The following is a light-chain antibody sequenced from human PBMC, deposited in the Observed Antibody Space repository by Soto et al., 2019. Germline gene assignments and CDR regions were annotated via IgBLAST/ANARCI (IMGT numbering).Light chain of an antibody. CDR1: SGSIASNY. J-gene: IGLJ2*01. V-gene: IGLV6-57*01. CDR2: EDK. Sequence: NFMLTQPHSVSASPGKTVTISCTRSSGSIASNYLQWYQQRPGSSPTTVIYEDKQRPSGVPDRFSGSIDRSANSASLIISGLKPEDEADYYCQSYDSTSVVFGGGTKLTVL. CDR3: QSYDSTSVV.